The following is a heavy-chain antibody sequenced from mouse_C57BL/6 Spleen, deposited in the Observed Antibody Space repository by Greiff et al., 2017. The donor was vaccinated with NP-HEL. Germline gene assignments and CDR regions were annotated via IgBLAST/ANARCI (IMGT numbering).Heavy chain of an antibody. D-gene: IGHD2-10*02. CDR3: AREGSIYFDY. CDR2: IYPGDGDT. Sequence: QVQLQQSGPELVKPGASVKISCKASGYAFSSSWMNWVKQRPGKGLEWIGRIYPGDGDTNYNGKFKGKATLTAAKSSRTAYMQLSSLTSEDSAVYFCAREGSIYFDYWGQGTTLTVSS. V-gene: IGHV1-82*01. CDR1: GYAFSSSW. J-gene: IGHJ2*01.